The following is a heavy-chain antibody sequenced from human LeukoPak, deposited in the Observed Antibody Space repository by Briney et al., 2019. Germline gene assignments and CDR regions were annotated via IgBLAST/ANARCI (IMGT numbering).Heavy chain of an antibody. J-gene: IGHJ4*02. CDR3: ATPLDYYDSSGYHQGGD. CDR1: GFMFSSYW. D-gene: IGHD3-22*01. Sequence: GGSLRLSCAASGFMFSSYWMTWVRQAPGKGLEWVANIKEDGSKKNYVDSVKGRFTISRDNAKNSLYLQMNSLKVEDTAVYYCATPLDYYDSSGYHQGGDWGQGTLVTVSS. V-gene: IGHV3-7*03. CDR2: IKEDGSKK.